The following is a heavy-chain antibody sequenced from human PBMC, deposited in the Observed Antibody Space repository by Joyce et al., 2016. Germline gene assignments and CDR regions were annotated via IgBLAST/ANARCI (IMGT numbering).Heavy chain of an antibody. CDR1: GGTFSNDA. Sequence: QVQLVQSGAEVKKPGSSVRISCKASGGTFSNDAINWVRQAPGQGLEWMGSIIPAFHSANNGQKFQNTVTISADEATSTAYMELSSLRSEDTAVYFCARAFRSAVAGSGYFFEYWGQGTLVTVSS. J-gene: IGHJ4*02. CDR2: IIPAFHSA. V-gene: IGHV1-69*18. CDR3: ARAFRSAVAGSGYFFEY. D-gene: IGHD6-19*01.